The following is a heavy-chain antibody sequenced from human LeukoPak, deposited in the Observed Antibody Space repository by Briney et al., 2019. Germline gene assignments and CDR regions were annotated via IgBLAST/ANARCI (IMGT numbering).Heavy chain of an antibody. Sequence: LETLSLTCTVSGGSISSYYWSWIRQPPGKGLEWTGYIYYSGSTHYNPSLKSRVTISIDTSKNQFSLKLSSVTAADTAVYYCARDLDSSGAPWYLGLWGRGTLVTVSS. CDR3: ARDLDSSGAPWYLGL. CDR2: IYYSGST. V-gene: IGHV4-59*01. J-gene: IGHJ2*01. D-gene: IGHD3-22*01. CDR1: GGSISSYY.